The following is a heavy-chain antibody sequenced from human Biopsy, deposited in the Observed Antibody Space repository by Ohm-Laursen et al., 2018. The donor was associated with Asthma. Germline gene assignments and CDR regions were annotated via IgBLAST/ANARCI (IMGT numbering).Heavy chain of an antibody. J-gene: IGHJ4*02. CDR2: HDHEEGGT. V-gene: IGHV1-24*01. Sequence: GASVKVSCKLSGYSLTDLSMHWVRQAPGQGLEWMGGHDHEEGGTVNARRFQGRATMTEDTSTDTAYMELSSLSSDDTAVYYCASDFPKDYVRYNFQFWGQGTLVTVSS. CDR1: GYSLTDLS. CDR3: ASDFPKDYVRYNFQF. D-gene: IGHD4-17*01.